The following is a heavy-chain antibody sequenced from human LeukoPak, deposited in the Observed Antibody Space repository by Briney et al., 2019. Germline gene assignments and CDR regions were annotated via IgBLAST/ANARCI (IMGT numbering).Heavy chain of an antibody. CDR2: ISTYNGNT. CDR1: GYTFNSYD. J-gene: IGHJ4*02. Sequence: ASVKVSCKASGYTFNSYDISWVRQAPGQGLEWMAWISTYNGNTNYALKVQGRATMTTDTSTSTAYMELSRLTSDDTAVYYCARGGGLAVAGTRFDYWGQGTLVTVSS. D-gene: IGHD6-13*01. CDR3: ARGGGLAVAGTRFDY. V-gene: IGHV1-18*01.